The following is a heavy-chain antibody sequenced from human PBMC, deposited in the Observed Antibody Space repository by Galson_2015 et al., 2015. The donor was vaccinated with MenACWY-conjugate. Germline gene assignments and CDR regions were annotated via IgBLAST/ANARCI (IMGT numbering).Heavy chain of an antibody. CDR1: EFSLSTSGVG. V-gene: IGHV2-5*02. Sequence: PALVKPTQTPTLTCTFSEFSLSTSGVGVGWIRQPPGKALEWLALIYWDDDKRYSPSLRSRLTITKDASKNHVVLTMTNMDPVDTATYYCSRTGATPGDYWGQGTLVTVSS. CDR2: IYWDDDK. CDR3: SRTGATPGDY. J-gene: IGHJ4*02. D-gene: IGHD2-15*01.